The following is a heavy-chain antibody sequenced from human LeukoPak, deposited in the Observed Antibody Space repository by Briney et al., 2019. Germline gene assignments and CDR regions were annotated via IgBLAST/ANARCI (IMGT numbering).Heavy chain of an antibody. J-gene: IGHJ6*02. CDR1: GYTFTGYY. CDR2: INPNSGGT. D-gene: IGHD3-10*01. Sequence: GASVKVSCKASGYTFTGYYMHWVRQAPGQGLEWMGWINPNSGGTNYAQKFQGRVTMTRDTSISTAYTELSRLRSDDTAVYYCARDHGTMVRGVIRPYYYYGTDVWGQGTTVTVSS. CDR3: ARDHGTMVRGVIRPYYYYGTDV. V-gene: IGHV1-2*02.